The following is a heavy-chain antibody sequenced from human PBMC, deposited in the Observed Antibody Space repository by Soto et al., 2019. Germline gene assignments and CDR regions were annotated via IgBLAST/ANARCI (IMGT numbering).Heavy chain of an antibody. D-gene: IGHD2-15*01. CDR1: GDTVSSNSVA. V-gene: IGHV6-1*01. CDR3: ARSEEDSDYYYYGMDV. CDR2: TYYRSRWYS. Sequence: SETLSLTCVGSGDTVSSNSVAWNWVRQAPSRGLEWLGRTYYRSRWYSDYAVSVRSRIDINADTSKNQVSLQLNSVTPEDTAVYYCARSEEDSDYYYYGMDVWGQGTTVTVSS. J-gene: IGHJ6*02.